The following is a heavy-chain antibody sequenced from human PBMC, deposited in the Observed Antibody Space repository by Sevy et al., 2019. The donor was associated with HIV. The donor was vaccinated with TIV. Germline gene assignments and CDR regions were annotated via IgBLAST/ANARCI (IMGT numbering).Heavy chain of an antibody. J-gene: IGHJ6*02. V-gene: IGHV3-23*01. Sequence: GGSLRLSCAASGFTFSSYAMSWVRQAPGKGLEWVSAISGSGGSTYYADSVKGRFTISRDNSKNTLYLQMKSLRAEDTAVYYCAKSSSWLYYYGMDVWGQGTTVTVSS. CDR3: AKSSSWLYYYGMDV. CDR1: GFTFSSYA. CDR2: ISGSGGST. D-gene: IGHD6-13*01.